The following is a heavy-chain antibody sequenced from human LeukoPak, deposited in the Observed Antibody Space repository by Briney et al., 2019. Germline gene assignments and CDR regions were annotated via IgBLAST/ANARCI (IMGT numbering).Heavy chain of an antibody. CDR3: ARLQLGYCSSTSCPIARFAFDY. CDR2: IKQDGSEK. V-gene: IGHV3-7*01. J-gene: IGHJ4*02. Sequence: GGSLRLSCAASGFTFSSYAMSWVRQAPGKGLEWVANIKQDGSEKYYVDSVKGRFTISRDNAKNSLYLQMNSLRAEDTAVYYCARLQLGYCSSTSCPIARFAFDYWGQGTLVTVSS. D-gene: IGHD2-2*01. CDR1: GFTFSSYA.